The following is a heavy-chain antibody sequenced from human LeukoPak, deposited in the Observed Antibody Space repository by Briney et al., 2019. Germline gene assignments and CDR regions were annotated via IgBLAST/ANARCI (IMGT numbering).Heavy chain of an antibody. D-gene: IGHD5-18*01. J-gene: IGHJ4*02. CDR3: AEGTSGYSYVKNY. V-gene: IGHV3-74*01. CDR1: GFTISPYW. Sequence: GGSLRLSCAASGFTISPYWMHWVRQTPGKGLVWVSRISRDESNTVYADSVKGRFTISRDNANKTLYLEMNSLRAEDTAVYYCAEGTSGYSYVKNYWGQGTLDCVSS. CDR2: ISRDESNT.